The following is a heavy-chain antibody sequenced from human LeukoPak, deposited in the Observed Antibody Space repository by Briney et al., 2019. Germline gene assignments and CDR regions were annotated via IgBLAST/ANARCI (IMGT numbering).Heavy chain of an antibody. CDR3: AREGQLLAYNWFDP. D-gene: IGHD2-2*01. CDR1: AFIFSGHW. Sequence: PGGSLRLSCEGSAFIFSGHWMNWVRQTPGKGLEWVASIKEDGSERQYVDSVKGRFSISRDNTKGSLFLQLNSLRAEDTAVYYCAREGQLLAYNWFDPWGQGTLVTVSS. CDR2: IKEDGSER. V-gene: IGHV3-7*03. J-gene: IGHJ5*02.